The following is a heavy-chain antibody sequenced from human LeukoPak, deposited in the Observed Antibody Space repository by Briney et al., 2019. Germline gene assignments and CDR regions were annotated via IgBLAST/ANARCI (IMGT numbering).Heavy chain of an antibody. D-gene: IGHD6-19*01. J-gene: IGHJ2*01. CDR1: GDSVSSNSAA. V-gene: IGHV6-1*01. Sequence: SQTLSLTCAISGDSVSSNSAAWNWMWQSPSRGLEWLGRTYYRSKWYNDYAVSVKSRITINPDTSKNQFSLQLNSVTPEDTAVYYCARDPDRGSMSSGWGYFDLWGRGTLVTVSS. CDR3: ARDPDRGSMSSGWGYFDL. CDR2: TYYRSKWYN.